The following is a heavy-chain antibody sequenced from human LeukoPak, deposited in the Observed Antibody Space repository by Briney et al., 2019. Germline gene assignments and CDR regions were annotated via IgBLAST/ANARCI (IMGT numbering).Heavy chain of an antibody. CDR2: INSDGSST. CDR1: GLSLSSYW. J-gene: IGHJ4*02. Sequence: GGSLRLSCAVSGLSLSSYWMHWVRQAPGKGLVWVSRINSDGSSTSYADSVKGRFTISRDNAKNTLYLQMNSLRAEDTAVYYCARGGGYETTDWGQGTLVTVSS. V-gene: IGHV3-74*01. D-gene: IGHD1-7*01. CDR3: ARGGGYETTD.